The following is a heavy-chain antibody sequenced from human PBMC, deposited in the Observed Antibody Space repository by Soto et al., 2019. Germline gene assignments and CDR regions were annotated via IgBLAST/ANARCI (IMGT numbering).Heavy chain of an antibody. Sequence: QVQLQQWGAGLLKPSETLSLTCAVYGGSFSGYYWSWIRQPPGKGLEWIGEINHSGSTNYNPSLKSRVTISVDTSKNQFSLKLSSVTAADTAVYYCARARKQLVGNYYYYYYGMDVWGQGTTVTVSS. D-gene: IGHD6-6*01. CDR1: GGSFSGYY. J-gene: IGHJ6*02. CDR2: INHSGST. V-gene: IGHV4-34*01. CDR3: ARARKQLVGNYYYYYYGMDV.